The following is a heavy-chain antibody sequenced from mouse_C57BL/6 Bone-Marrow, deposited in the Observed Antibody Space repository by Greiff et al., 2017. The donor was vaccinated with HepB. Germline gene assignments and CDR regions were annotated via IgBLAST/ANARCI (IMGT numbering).Heavy chain of an antibody. Sequence: ESGPGLVKPSQSLSLTCSVTGYSITSGYYWNWIRQFPGNKLEWMGYISYDGSNNYNPSLKNRISITRDTSKNQFFLKLNSVTTEDTATYYCAGKITTSDYWGQGTTLTVSS. CDR1: GYSITSGYY. V-gene: IGHV3-6*01. CDR3: AGKITTSDY. CDR2: ISYDGSN. D-gene: IGHD1-1*01. J-gene: IGHJ2*01.